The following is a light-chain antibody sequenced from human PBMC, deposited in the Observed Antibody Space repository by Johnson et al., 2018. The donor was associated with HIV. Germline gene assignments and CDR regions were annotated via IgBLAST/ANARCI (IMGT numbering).Light chain of an antibody. V-gene: IGLV1-51*02. CDR2: ENN. CDR1: SSNIGNNY. CDR3: GTWDSRLRGC. J-gene: IGLJ1*01. Sequence: HSVLTQPPSVSAAPGQKVTISCSGSSSNIGNNYVSWYQQLPGTAPKLLIYENNKRPSGIPERFSGSKSGTSATLGITGLQTGEEADYYCGTWDSRLRGCFVTGTKCTVL.